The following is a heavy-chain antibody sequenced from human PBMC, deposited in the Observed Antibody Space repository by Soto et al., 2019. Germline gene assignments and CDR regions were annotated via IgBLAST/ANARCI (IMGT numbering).Heavy chain of an antibody. CDR2: IHSGGDT. J-gene: IGHJ4*02. CDR1: GGSMSSHY. Sequence: QVQLQESGPGLVKPSETLSLTCTISGGSMSSHYLHWFRQPAGKRPEWIGRIHSGGDTNYNPSLTNRVEMSLDTSKKQISLKLKSMTAADTAVYYCARISGGPICWGQGTLVTVSS. CDR3: ARISGGPIC. V-gene: IGHV4-4*07.